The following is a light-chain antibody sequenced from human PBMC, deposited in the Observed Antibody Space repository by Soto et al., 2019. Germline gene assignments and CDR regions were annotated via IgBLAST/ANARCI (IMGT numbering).Light chain of an antibody. J-gene: IGKJ3*01. CDR1: QNVYINS. V-gene: IGKV3-20*01. CDR2: GAS. CDR3: QQYGDSPLT. Sequence: EVVLTQSPGTLSLSPGERATRSCRASQNVYINSLAWYQQRPGQTPRLLIYGASTRAAAIPDRFSGSGSGADFALSIDGLEPEDFAIYYCQQYGDSPLTFGPGTRVD.